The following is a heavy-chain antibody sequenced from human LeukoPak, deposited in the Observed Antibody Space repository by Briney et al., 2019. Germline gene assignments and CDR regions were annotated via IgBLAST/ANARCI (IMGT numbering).Heavy chain of an antibody. J-gene: IGHJ3*02. CDR3: ARVRGKGSSSWYRAFDI. V-gene: IGHV3-30-3*01. Sequence: GGSLRLSCAASGFTFSSYAMHWVRQAPGKGLEWVAVISYDGSNKYYADSVKGRFTISRDNSKNTLYLQMNSLRAEDTAVYYCARVRGKGSSSWYRAFDIWGQGTMVTVSS. CDR1: GFTFSSYA. CDR2: ISYDGSNK. D-gene: IGHD6-13*01.